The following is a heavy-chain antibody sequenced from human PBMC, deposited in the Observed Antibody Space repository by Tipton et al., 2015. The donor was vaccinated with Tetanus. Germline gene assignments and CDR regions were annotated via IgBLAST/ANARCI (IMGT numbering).Heavy chain of an antibody. CDR3: ARDQGGGRVARLNWFGP. CDR1: GGSLSRYY. CDR2: VDDSGST. Sequence: TLSLTCAVYGGSLSRYYWTWIRQPPGKGLEWIGEVDDSGSTNYSPSLKSRVTISVDTSKNQFSLRLSSVTAADTAVYYCARDQGGGRVARLNWFGPWGQGTLVTVSS. J-gene: IGHJ5*02. V-gene: IGHV4-34*01. D-gene: IGHD3-16*01.